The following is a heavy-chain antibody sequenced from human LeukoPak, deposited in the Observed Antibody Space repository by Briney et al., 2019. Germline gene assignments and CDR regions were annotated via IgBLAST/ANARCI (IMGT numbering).Heavy chain of an antibody. V-gene: IGHV4-59*01. CDR2: IHYTGST. J-gene: IGHJ6*03. CDR1: GGSISSYY. CDR3: ARSKVRGYSYGSGYYYMDV. D-gene: IGHD5-18*01. Sequence: PSETLSLTCTVSGGSISSYYWSWIRQSPGKGLECIGYIHYTGSTNYNPSLKSRVTISVDTSKNQFSLKLSSVTAADTAVYYCARSKVRGYSYGSGYYYMDVWGKGTTVTVSS.